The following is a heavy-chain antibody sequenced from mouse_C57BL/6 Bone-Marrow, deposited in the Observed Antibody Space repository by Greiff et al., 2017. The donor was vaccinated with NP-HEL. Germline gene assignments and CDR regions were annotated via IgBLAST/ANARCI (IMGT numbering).Heavy chain of an antibody. CDR2: ISSGSSTI. D-gene: IGHD2-1*01. CDR3: ARPRYYGNYPAWFAY. CDR1: GFTFSDYG. Sequence: EVQGVESGGGLVKPGGSLKLSCAASGFTFSDYGMHWVRQAPETGLAWVAYISSGSSTIYYADTVKGRFTISRDNAKNTLFLQMTSLRSEDTAMYYCARPRYYGNYPAWFAYWGQGTLVTVSA. J-gene: IGHJ3*01. V-gene: IGHV5-17*01.